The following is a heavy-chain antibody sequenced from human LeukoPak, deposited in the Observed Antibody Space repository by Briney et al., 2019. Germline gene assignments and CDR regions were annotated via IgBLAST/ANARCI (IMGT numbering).Heavy chain of an antibody. V-gene: IGHV4-59*08. J-gene: IGHJ4*02. CDR1: GGSISSSY. D-gene: IGHD6-13*01. Sequence: SETLSLTCTVSGGSISSSYWSWIRQPPGQGLEWIGYISYSGGTNYNPSLKSRVTISVDTSKNQFSLKLSSVTAADTAVYYCARHSSWYQYYFDYWGQGTLVTVSS. CDR3: ARHSSWYQYYFDY. CDR2: ISYSGGT.